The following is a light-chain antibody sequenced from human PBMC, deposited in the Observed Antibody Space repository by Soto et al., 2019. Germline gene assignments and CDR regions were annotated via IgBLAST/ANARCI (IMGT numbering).Light chain of an antibody. CDR1: SSNIGAGYD. CDR3: QSYDSSLSGVV. J-gene: IGLJ2*01. Sequence: QSVLTQSPSVSGAPGQRVTISCTGSSSNIGAGYDVHWYQQLPETAPKLLIYGNSNRPSGVPDRFSGSKSGTSASLAITGLQAEDEADYYCQSYDSSLSGVVFGGGTKLTVL. CDR2: GNS. V-gene: IGLV1-40*01.